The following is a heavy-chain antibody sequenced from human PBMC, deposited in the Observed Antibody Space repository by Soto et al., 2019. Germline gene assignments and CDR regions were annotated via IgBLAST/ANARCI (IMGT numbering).Heavy chain of an antibody. CDR3: ARGSTLYNMDV. Sequence: QVQLVQSGGEVSKPGASVKVSCKTSGYTFTNNGFNWLRQAPGQGLEWMCWISGYNANTKYAQKFQGRVTLTTDTLTSTACMELRSLRSDYTSVFYCARGSTLYNMDVWGQGTTVTVSS. V-gene: IGHV1-18*04. J-gene: IGHJ6*02. CDR2: ISGYNANT. CDR1: GYTFTNNG. D-gene: IGHD1-1*01.